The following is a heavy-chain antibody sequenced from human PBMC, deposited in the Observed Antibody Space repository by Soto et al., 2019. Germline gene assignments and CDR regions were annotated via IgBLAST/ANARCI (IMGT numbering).Heavy chain of an antibody. CDR1: GFTFTRFS. CDR3: ARESEDLTSNFDY. J-gene: IGHJ4*02. CDR2: ISSTTNYI. Sequence: PGGSLRLSCAASGFTFTRFSMNWVRQAPGKGLEWVSSISSTTNYIYYGDSMNGRFTISRDNAKNSLYLEMNSLRAEDTAVYYCARESEDLTSNFDYWGQGTLVTSPQ. V-gene: IGHV3-21*06.